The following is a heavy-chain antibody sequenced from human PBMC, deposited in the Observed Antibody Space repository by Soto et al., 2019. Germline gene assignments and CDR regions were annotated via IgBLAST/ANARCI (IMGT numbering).Heavy chain of an antibody. J-gene: IGHJ4*02. CDR1: GFSLSTSGVG. Sequence: SGPTLVNPTQTLTLTCTFSGFSLSTSGVGVGWIRQPPGRALEWLALIYWDDDKRYSRSLKSRLTITKDTSKNQVVLTMTNMDPVDTATYYCARRRYSGSYFDSWGQGTLVTVSS. CDR2: IYWDDDK. V-gene: IGHV2-5*02. CDR3: ARRRYSGSYFDS. D-gene: IGHD1-26*01.